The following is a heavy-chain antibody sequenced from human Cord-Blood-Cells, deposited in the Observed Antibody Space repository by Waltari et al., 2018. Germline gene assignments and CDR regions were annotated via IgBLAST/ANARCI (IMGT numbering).Heavy chain of an antibody. V-gene: IGHV1-69*01. Sequence: QVQLVQSGAEVKKPGSSVKVSCKASGGTFSSYAISWVRQAPGQGLEWMGGIIRIFGTANYAQKCQGRVMITGDESTSTAYMELGSLRSEDTAVYYCARWTTAMVTYFDYWGQGTLVTVSS. D-gene: IGHD5-18*01. CDR3: ARWTTAMVTYFDY. J-gene: IGHJ4*02. CDR2: IIRIFGTA. CDR1: GGTFSSYA.